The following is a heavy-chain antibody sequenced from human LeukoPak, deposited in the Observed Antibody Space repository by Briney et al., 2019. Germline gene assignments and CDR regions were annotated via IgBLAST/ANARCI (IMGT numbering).Heavy chain of an antibody. V-gene: IGHV1-2*04. CDR2: INPNSGGT. J-gene: IGHJ4*02. CDR1: GYTFTGYY. CDR3: ARGRERGSSSSFTDY. Sequence: GASVKVSCKASGYTFTGYYMHWVRQAPGQGLEWMGWINPNSGGTNYAQKFQGWVTMTRDTSISTAYMELSRLRSDDTAVYYCARGRERGSSSSFTDYWGQGTLVIVSS. D-gene: IGHD6-6*01.